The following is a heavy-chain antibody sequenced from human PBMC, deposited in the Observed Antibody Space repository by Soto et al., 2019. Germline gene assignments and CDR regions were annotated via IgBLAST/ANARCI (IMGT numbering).Heavy chain of an antibody. CDR2: ISAYNGNT. J-gene: IGHJ6*02. Sequence: ASVKVSCKASGYTFTSYGISWVRQAPGQGLEWMGWISAYNGNTNYAQKLQGRVTMTTDTSTSTAYMELRSLRSDDTAVYYCAREEVAVAGTHYYYYGMDVWGQGTTVTVS. CDR3: AREEVAVAGTHYYYYGMDV. CDR1: GYTFTSYG. V-gene: IGHV1-18*04. D-gene: IGHD6-19*01.